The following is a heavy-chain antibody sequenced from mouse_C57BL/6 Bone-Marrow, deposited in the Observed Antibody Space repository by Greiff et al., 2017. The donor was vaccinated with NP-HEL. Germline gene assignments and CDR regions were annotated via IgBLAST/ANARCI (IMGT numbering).Heavy chain of an antibody. D-gene: IGHD6-1*01. CDR1: GFSLTSYA. CDR3: ARNGHYPFAY. V-gene: IGHV2-9-1*01. CDR2: IWTGGGT. J-gene: IGHJ3*01. Sequence: QVQLQQSGPGLVAPSQSLSITCTVSGFSLTSYAISWVRQPPGKGLAWLGVIWTGGGTNYNSAPKSRPSISKDNSKSQVFLKMNSLQTDDTARYYCARNGHYPFAYWGQGTLVTVSA.